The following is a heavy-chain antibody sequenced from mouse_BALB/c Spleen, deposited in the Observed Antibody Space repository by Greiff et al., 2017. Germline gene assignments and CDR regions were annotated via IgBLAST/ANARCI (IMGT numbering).Heavy chain of an antibody. V-gene: IGHV3-6*02. CDR1: GYSITSGYY. J-gene: IGHJ4*01. Sequence: EVKLQESGPGLVKPSQSLSLTCSVTGYSITSGYYWNWIRQFPGNKLEWMGYISYDGSNNYNPSLKNRISITRDTSKNQFFLKLNSVTTEDTATYYCARIPFDYYGPLYAMDYWGQGTSVTVSS. CDR2: ISYDGSN. CDR3: ARIPFDYYGPLYAMDY. D-gene: IGHD1-2*01.